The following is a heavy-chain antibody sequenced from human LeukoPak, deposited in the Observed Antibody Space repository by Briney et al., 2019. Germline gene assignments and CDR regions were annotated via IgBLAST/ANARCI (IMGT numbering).Heavy chain of an antibody. D-gene: IGHD6-6*01. J-gene: IGHJ6*03. CDR2: IWYDGSNK. CDR1: GFTFSSYG. Sequence: GRSLRLSCAASGFTFSSYGMHWVRQAPGKGLEWVAVIWYDGSNKYYADSVKGRFTISRDNSKNTLYLQMNSLRAEDTAVYYCARASAAARYYKTNRYYYYMDVWGKGTTVTVSS. CDR3: ARASAAARYYKTNRYYYYMDV. V-gene: IGHV3-33*01.